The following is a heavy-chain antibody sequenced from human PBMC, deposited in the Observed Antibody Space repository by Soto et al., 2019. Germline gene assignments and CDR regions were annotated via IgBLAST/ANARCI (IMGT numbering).Heavy chain of an antibody. J-gene: IGHJ5*02. D-gene: IGHD3-22*01. CDR3: AREGAWAYYYDSSANWCDP. CDR2: IIPIFGTA. CDR1: GGTFSSYA. Sequence: QVQLVQSRAEVKKPGSSVKVSCKASGGTFSSYAISWVRQAPGQGLEWMGGIIPIFGTANYAQKFQGRVTITADKSTSPAYMELSSLRSEDTAVYYCAREGAWAYYYDSSANWCDPWGQGTLVTVSS. V-gene: IGHV1-69*06.